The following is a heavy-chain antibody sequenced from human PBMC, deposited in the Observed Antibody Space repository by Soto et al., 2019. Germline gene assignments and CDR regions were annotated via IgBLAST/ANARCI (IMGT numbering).Heavy chain of an antibody. J-gene: IGHJ6*02. CDR1: GGSISSGYYY. CDR3: ARLRSGSSRYYYYGMDV. D-gene: IGHD1-26*01. Sequence: SETLSLTCTVSGGSISSGYYYWSWIRQTPGKGLEWIGYIYYSGNTYYNPSLKSRLTISVDRSQNQFSLMLSSVTAADTAVYYCARLRSGSSRYYYYGMDVWGQGTTVTVSS. CDR2: IYYSGNT. V-gene: IGHV4-30-4*01.